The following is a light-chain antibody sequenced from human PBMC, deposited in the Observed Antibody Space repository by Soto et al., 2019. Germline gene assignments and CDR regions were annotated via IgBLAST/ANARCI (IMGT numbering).Light chain of an antibody. V-gene: IGKV3D-20*02. CDR3: QQRSNWPPYT. CDR1: QSVSITY. J-gene: IGKJ2*01. Sequence: ENVLTQSPGTLSLSPGERATLSCRASQSVSITYLGWYQQKRGQAPRLLLYGASSRATGIPDRFSGSGSGTDFTLTISRVEPEDFAVYYCQQRSNWPPYTFGQGTKLEIK. CDR2: GAS.